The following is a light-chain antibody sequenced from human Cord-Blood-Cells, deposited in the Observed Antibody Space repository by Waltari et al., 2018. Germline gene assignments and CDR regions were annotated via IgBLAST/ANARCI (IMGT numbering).Light chain of an antibody. J-gene: IGLJ1*01. CDR3: QSADSSGTYV. Sequence: SYELTQPPSVSVSPGQTARITCSGDALPKQYAYWYQQKPVQAPVLVIYKDSERPSGIPERFSGSRSGTTVTLTISGFQAEDEADYYCQSADSSGTYVFGTGTKVTVL. V-gene: IGLV3-25*03. CDR1: ALPKQY. CDR2: KDS.